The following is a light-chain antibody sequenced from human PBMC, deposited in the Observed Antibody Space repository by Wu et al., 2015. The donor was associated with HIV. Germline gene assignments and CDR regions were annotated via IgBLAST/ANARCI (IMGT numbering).Light chain of an antibody. CDR2: GAS. V-gene: IGKV3-20*01. J-gene: IGKJ5*01. Sequence: EIVLTQSPGTLSLSPGERATLSCRASQNISNTNLAWYQQKPGQAPRLLMYGASSRATGIPERFSGSGSGIDFTLTISRLEPEDFAVYYCQHYGDSYPVTFGQGTRLEIK. CDR1: QNISNTN. CDR3: QHYGDSYPVT.